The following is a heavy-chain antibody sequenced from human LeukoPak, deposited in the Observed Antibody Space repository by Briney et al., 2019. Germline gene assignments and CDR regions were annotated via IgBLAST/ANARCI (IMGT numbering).Heavy chain of an antibody. D-gene: IGHD3-10*01. J-gene: IGHJ4*02. Sequence: SETLSLTCTVSGGSISSGGYYWSWIRQPPGKGLEWIGEINHSGSTNYNPSLKSRVTISVDTSKNQFSLKLSSVTAADTAVYYCARTYYYGSGSNDYWGQGTLVTVSS. CDR2: INHSGST. CDR3: ARTYYYGSGSNDY. CDR1: GGSISSGGYY. V-gene: IGHV4-39*07.